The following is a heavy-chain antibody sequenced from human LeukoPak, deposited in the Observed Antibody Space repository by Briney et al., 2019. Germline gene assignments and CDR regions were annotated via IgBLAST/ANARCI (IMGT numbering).Heavy chain of an antibody. CDR2: IIPIFGTA. V-gene: IGHV1-69*13. CDR3: ARAVSDYYDSSGYLFSGWFDP. CDR1: GGTFSSYA. J-gene: IGHJ5*02. D-gene: IGHD3-22*01. Sequence: ASVKVSCKASGGTFSSYAISWVRQAPGQGLEWMGGIIPIFGTANYAQKFQGRVTITADESTSTAYMELSSLRSEDTAVCYCARAVSDYYDSSGYLFSGWFDPWGQGTLVTVSS.